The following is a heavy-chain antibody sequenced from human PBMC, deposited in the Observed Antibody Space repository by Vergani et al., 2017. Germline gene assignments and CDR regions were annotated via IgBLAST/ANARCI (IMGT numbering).Heavy chain of an antibody. CDR2: ISSSGSTI. CDR1: GFTFSDYY. V-gene: IGHV3-11*01. CDR3: ARKHISNYYVSSGYYYMGYYYGMDV. Sequence: QVQLVESGGGLVKPGGSLRLSCAASGFTFSDYYMSWIRQAPGKGLEWVSYISSSGSTIYYADSVKGRCTISRDNAKNSLYLQMNSLRAEDTAVYYCARKHISNYYVSSGYYYMGYYYGMDVWGQGTTVTVSS. D-gene: IGHD3-22*01. J-gene: IGHJ6*02.